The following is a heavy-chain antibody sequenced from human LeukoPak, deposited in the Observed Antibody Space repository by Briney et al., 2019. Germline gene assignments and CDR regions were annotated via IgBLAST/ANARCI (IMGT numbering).Heavy chain of an antibody. CDR2: INHSGST. CDR1: GGSISSYY. Sequence: SETLSLTCTVSGGSISSYYWSWIRQPPGKGLEWIGEINHSGSTNYNPSLKSRVTISVDTSKNQFSLKLSSVTAADTAVYYCARSPPYDFWSDYYIGYYFDYWGQGTLVTVSS. CDR3: ARSPPYDFWSDYYIGYYFDY. J-gene: IGHJ4*02. V-gene: IGHV4-34*01. D-gene: IGHD3-3*01.